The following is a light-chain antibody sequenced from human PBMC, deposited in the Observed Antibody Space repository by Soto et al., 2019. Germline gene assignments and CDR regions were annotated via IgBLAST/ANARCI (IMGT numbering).Light chain of an antibody. CDR2: SNI. CDR3: QSYDISLSGWV. J-gene: IGLJ3*02. V-gene: IGLV1-40*01. CDR1: SSNTGAGYD. Sequence: QLVLTQPPSVSGAPGQRVTISCTGSSSNTGAGYDVYWYQQLPGTAPKLLIYSNIDRPSGVPDRFSGSKSGTSASLAITGLQAEDEADYYCQSYDISLSGWVFGGGTKLTVL.